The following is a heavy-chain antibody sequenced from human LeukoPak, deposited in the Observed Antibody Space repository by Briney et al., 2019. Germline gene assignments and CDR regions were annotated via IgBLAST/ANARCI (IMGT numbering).Heavy chain of an antibody. D-gene: IGHD1-1*01. CDR3: ARWSNWVFDY. CDR2: IYSIGST. J-gene: IGHJ4*02. Sequence: SETLSLTCTVSGGSISSYYWSWIRQPPGKGLEWIGYIYSIGSTNYNPSLKSRVTISVDTSKNHFSLKLSSVTAADTAVYYCARWSNWVFDYWGQGTLVTVSS. CDR1: GGSISSYY. V-gene: IGHV4-59*01.